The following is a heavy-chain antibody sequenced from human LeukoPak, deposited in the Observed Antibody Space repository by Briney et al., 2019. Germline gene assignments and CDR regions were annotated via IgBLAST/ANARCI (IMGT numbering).Heavy chain of an antibody. Sequence: PGGSLRLSCAASGFIFRNSWMTRVRQAPGKVLEWVASISHDAGNREYAESIKDRLTISRDNVKNSLYLEINSLRADDTAMYYCAKDDSNNYYEYWGQGTLVTVSA. CDR2: ISHDAGNR. CDR1: GFIFRNSW. J-gene: IGHJ4*02. CDR3: AKDDSNNYYEY. D-gene: IGHD2-15*01. V-gene: IGHV3-7*01.